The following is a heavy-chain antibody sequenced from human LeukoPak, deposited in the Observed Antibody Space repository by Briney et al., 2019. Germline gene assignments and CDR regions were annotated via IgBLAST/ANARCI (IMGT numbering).Heavy chain of an antibody. D-gene: IGHD2-21*01. J-gene: IGHJ5*02. Sequence: ASVKVSCKASGDTFTSYDINWVRHATGQGLEWMEWMNPNSGNTGYAQKFQGRVTMTRNTSISTAYMELSSLRSEDTAVYYCARVIVGWAWFDPWGQGTLVTVSS. CDR2: MNPNSGNT. V-gene: IGHV1-8*01. CDR3: ARVIVGWAWFDP. CDR1: GDTFTSYD.